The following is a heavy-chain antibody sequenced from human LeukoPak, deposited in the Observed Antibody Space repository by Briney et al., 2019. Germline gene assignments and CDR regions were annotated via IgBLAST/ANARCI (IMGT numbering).Heavy chain of an antibody. D-gene: IGHD1-14*01. J-gene: IGHJ3*02. V-gene: IGHV4-31*03. CDR3: ARSHHSRAYRPGDAFDI. CDR1: GGSISSGGYY. Sequence: SETLSLTCIVSGGSISSGGYYWSWLRQHPGTGLEWIGYIYYSGSTYYNPSLKSRVTISVDTSKNQFSLKLSSVTAADTAVYYCARSHHSRAYRPGDAFDIWGQGTMVTVSS. CDR2: IYYSGST.